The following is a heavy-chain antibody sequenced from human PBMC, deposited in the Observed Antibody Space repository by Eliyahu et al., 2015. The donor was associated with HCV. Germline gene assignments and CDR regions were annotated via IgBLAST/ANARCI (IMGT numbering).Heavy chain of an antibody. V-gene: IGHV3-30*02. Sequence: QVELVESGGGVVXPGGSXXLSCSASGFTXXNYGMHWLRQAPGRGLEWVXFIRYDGSDKFYSESERGRFTVSRDNSKNTLYLQMNSLRPEDAAVYYCAKDNAYYWTGYYPAFSWFDPWGQGTRVIVSS. J-gene: IGHJ5*02. CDR1: GFTXXNYG. CDR2: IRYDGSDK. CDR3: AKDNAYYWTGYYPAFSWFDP. D-gene: IGHD3/OR15-3a*01.